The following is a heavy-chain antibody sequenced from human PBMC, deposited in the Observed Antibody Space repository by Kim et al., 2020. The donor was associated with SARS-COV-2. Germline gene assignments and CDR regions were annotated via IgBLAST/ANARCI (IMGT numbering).Heavy chain of an antibody. CDR2: T. V-gene: IGHV1-2*02. J-gene: IGHJ4*02. CDR3: ATELELEAFDY. D-gene: IGHD1-7*01. Sequence: TNYAQKCQGRVTMTRDTSISTAYMELSRLRSDDTAVYYCATELELEAFDYWGQGTLVTVSS.